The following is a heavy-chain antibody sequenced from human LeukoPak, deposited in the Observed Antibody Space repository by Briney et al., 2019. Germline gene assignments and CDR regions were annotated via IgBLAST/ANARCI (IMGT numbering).Heavy chain of an antibody. D-gene: IGHD5-12*01. J-gene: IGHJ4*02. V-gene: IGHV1-18*04. CDR2: ISAYNGNT. CDR3: ARGDLRIVATICFDY. CDR1: GYTSTSYG. Sequence: ASVKVSCKASGYTSTSYGISWVRQAPGQGLEWMGWISAYNGNTNYAQKLQGRVTMTTDTSTSTAYMELRSLRSDDTAVYYCARGDLRIVATICFDYWGQGTLVTVSS.